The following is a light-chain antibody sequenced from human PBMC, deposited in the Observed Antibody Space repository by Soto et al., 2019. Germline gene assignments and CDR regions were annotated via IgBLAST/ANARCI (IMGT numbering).Light chain of an antibody. CDR3: AAWDDSLNGSWV. CDR2: FNN. J-gene: IGLJ3*02. CDR1: SSNIGSNT. Sequence: QLVLTQPPSASGTPGQRVTISCSGSSSNIGSNTVNWYQQLPGTAPKLLIYFNNQRPSGVPDRFSGSKSGTSASLAISGLQSEDEADYYCAAWDDSLNGSWVFGGGTKLTVL. V-gene: IGLV1-44*01.